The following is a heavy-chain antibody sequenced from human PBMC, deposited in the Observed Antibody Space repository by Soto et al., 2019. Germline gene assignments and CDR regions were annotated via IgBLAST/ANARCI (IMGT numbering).Heavy chain of an antibody. CDR2: ISWNSGSI. V-gene: IGHV3-9*01. CDR3: AKAIAVAPLSGMDV. Sequence: GGSLRLSCAASGFTFDDYAMHWVRQAPGKGLEWVSGISWNSGSIGYADSVKGRFTISRDNAKNSLYLQMNSLRAEDTALYYCAKAIAVAPLSGMDVWGQGTTVTVSS. D-gene: IGHD6-19*01. CDR1: GFTFDDYA. J-gene: IGHJ6*02.